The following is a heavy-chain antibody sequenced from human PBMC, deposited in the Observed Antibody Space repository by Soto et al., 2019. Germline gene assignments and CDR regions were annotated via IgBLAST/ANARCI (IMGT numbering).Heavy chain of an antibody. V-gene: IGHV1-69*13. CDR2: IIPFFGTA. D-gene: IGHD3-16*01. Sequence: SVKVSCKTSGGTFSTFGISWVRQAPGQGLEWMGGIIPFFGTAEYSQKFEDRITITADESTNTVYMDLRSLTSEDTAIYYCARTAPMDAGDKYYSDFWGQGAVGTVSS. CDR1: GGTFSTFG. CDR3: ARTAPMDAGDKYYSDF. J-gene: IGHJ4*02.